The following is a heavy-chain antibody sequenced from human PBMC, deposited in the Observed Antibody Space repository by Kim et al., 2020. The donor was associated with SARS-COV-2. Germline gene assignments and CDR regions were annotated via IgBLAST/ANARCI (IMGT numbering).Heavy chain of an antibody. J-gene: IGHJ4*02. V-gene: IGHV4-39*01. CDR1: GGSISSSSYY. CDR2: IYYSGST. CDR3: ASGSSGWFGEFYVDY. D-gene: IGHD3-10*01. Sequence: SETLSLTCTVSGGSISSSSYYWGWIRQPPGKGLEWIGSIYYSGSTYYNPSLKSRVTISVDTSKNQFSLKLSSVTAADTAVYYCASGSSGWFGEFYVDYWGQGTLVTVSS.